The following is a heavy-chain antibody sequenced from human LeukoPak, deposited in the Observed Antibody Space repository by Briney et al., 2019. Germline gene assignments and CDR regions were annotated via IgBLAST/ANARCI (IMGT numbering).Heavy chain of an antibody. J-gene: IGHJ6*02. D-gene: IGHD3-22*01. CDR1: GGSFSGYY. CDR3: AANRLVVIRDYYYYYGMDV. V-gene: IGHV4-34*01. CDR2: INHSGST. Sequence: PSETLSLTCAVYGGSFSGYYWSWIRQPPGKGLEWIGEINHSGSTNYNPSPKSRVTISVDTSKNQFSLKLSSVTAADTAVYYCAANRLVVIRDYYYYYGMDVWGQGTTVTVSS.